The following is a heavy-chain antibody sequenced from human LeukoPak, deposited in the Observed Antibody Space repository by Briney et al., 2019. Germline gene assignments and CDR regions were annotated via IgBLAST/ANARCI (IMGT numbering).Heavy chain of an antibody. J-gene: IGHJ4*02. V-gene: IGHV3-9*01. CDR1: GFTFADYA. CDR2: ISWNSGSI. D-gene: IGHD6-13*01. CDR3: AKDIAAAGLDY. Sequence: GRSLRLSCAASGFTFADYAMHWVRQAPGKGLEWVSGISWNSGSIGYADSVKGRFTISRDNAKNSLYLQMNSLRAEDTALYYCAKDIAAAGLDYWGQGTLVTVSS.